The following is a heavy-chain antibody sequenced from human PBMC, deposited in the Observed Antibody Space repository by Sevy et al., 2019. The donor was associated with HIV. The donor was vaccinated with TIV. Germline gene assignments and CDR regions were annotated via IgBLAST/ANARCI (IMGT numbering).Heavy chain of an antibody. CDR3: ARDPCTDNSCYHYFDN. D-gene: IGHD2-15*01. V-gene: IGHV4-31*03. Sequence: SETLSLTCTISGESISSGDSYWNWIRQHPGKGLEWIGLIYYTGSTYSNPSFEGRVVVSVDTSKNQISLNLTSVTAADTAVYYCARDPCTDNSCYHYFDNWGQGTLVTVSS. CDR1: GESISSGDSY. J-gene: IGHJ4*02. CDR2: IYYTGST.